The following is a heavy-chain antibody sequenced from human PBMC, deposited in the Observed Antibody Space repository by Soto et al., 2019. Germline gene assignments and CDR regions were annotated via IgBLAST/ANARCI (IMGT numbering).Heavy chain of an antibody. Sequence: PGGALTVSCAASGFTFSSYGMHWVRQAPGKGLEWVAVIWYDGSNKYYADSVKGRFTISRDNSKNTLYLQMNSLRAEDTAVYYCARDGPYSSSDGGYYYGIDVWGQGTTVTASS. J-gene: IGHJ6*02. CDR1: GFTFSSYG. D-gene: IGHD6-13*01. CDR2: IWYDGSNK. V-gene: IGHV3-33*01. CDR3: ARDGPYSSSDGGYYYGIDV.